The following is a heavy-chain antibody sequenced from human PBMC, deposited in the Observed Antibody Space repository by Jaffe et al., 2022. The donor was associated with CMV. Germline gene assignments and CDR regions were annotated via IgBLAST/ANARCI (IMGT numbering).Heavy chain of an antibody. CDR1: GFTFSSYE. D-gene: IGHD3-10*01. CDR3: ARDLGFGELFRRHPTSYYYMDV. J-gene: IGHJ6*03. V-gene: IGHV3-48*03. CDR2: ISTSAISI. Sequence: EVQLVESGGGLVQPGGSLRLSCAASGFTFSSYEMNWVRQAPGKGLEWVSYISTSAISIYYADSVRGRFTISRDNARNSLYLQMTGLRAEDTAVYYCARDLGFGELFRRHPTSYYYMDVWGRGTTVTVSS.